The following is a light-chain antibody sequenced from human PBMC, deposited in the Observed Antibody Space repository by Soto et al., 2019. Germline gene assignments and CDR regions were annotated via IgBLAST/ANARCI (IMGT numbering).Light chain of an antibody. CDR3: QQYDRSPWT. CDR1: QDISNY. V-gene: IGKV1-33*01. J-gene: IGKJ1*01. Sequence: DIQMTQSPSSLSASVGDRVTITCQASQDISNYLNWYQQKPGKAPKLLIYDASNLETGVPSRFSGSGSGTDFTFTISSLQPEDIATYYCQQYDRSPWTFGQGTKVEIK. CDR2: DAS.